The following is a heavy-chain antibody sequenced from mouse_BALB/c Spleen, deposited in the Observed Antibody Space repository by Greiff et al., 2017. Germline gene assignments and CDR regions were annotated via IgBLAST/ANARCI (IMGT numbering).Heavy chain of an antibody. CDR2: IYPGNVNT. J-gene: IGHJ2*01. Sequence: QVQLQQSGPELVKPGASVRISCKASGYTFTSYYIHWVKQRPGQGLEWIGWIYPGNVNTKYNEKFKGKATLTADKSSSTAYMQLSSLTSEDSAVYFCARFRYYGLDYWGQGTTLTVSS. D-gene: IGHD1-2*01. V-gene: IGHV1S56*01. CDR1: GYTFTSYY. CDR3: ARFRYYGLDY.